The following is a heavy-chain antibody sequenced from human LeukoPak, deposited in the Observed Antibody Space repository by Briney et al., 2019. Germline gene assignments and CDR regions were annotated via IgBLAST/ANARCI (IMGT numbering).Heavy chain of an antibody. CDR2: IYYSGST. Sequence: SETLSLTCTVSGGSISSSSYYWGWIRQPPGKGLEWIGNIYYSGSTYYNPSLRSRVTISVDTSKKQFSLKLSSVTAADTAVYYCARGWMSTVPSPFDYWGQGTLVTVSS. V-gene: IGHV4-39*07. CDR1: GGSISSSSYY. J-gene: IGHJ4*02. D-gene: IGHD4-17*01. CDR3: ARGWMSTVPSPFDY.